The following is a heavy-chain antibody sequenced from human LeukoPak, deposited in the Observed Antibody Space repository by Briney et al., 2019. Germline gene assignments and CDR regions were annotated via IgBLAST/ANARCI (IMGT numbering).Heavy chain of an antibody. CDR2: IYYSGST. J-gene: IGHJ4*02. V-gene: IGHV4-39*07. Sequence: TSEPLSITCTVSGGSISSTTYYWGWIRQPPGKGLEWIGTIYYSGSTYYNPSLKSRVPISVHTPKNQFSLKLSSVTAADSAVYYCARGPTVKYFDYWGQGTLVTVSS. D-gene: IGHD4-11*01. CDR1: GGSISSTTYY. CDR3: ARGPTVKYFDY.